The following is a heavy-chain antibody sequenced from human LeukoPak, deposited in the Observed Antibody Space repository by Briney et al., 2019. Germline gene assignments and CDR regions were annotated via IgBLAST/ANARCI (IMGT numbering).Heavy chain of an antibody. CDR3: AKIPPYGSGQGDYYFDY. V-gene: IGHV3-23*01. Sequence: GGSLRLSCAASGFTFSSCAMSWVRQAPGKGLEWVSAISGSGGSTYYADSVKGRFTISRDNSKNTLYLQMNSLRAEDTAVYYCAKIPPYGSGQGDYYFDYWGQGTLVTVSS. D-gene: IGHD3-10*01. J-gene: IGHJ4*02. CDR2: ISGSGGST. CDR1: GFTFSSCA.